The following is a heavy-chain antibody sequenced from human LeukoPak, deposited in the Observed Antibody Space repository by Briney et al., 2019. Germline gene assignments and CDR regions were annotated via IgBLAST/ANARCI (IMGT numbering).Heavy chain of an antibody. CDR2: ISSSARST. D-gene: IGHD6-19*01. CDR1: GFTFRSYA. CDR3: ARRDSSDWYSLDY. J-gene: IGHJ4*02. V-gene: IGHV3-23*01. Sequence: GGSLRLSCAASGFTFRSYAMSWVRQAPGKGLEWVSSISSSARSTYYADSLKGRFTISRDNSKDTLSLQMTSLRPEDTAIYYCARRDSSDWYSLDYWGQGTPVTVSS.